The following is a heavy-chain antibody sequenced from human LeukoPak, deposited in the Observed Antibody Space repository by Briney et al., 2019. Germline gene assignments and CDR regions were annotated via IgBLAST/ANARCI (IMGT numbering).Heavy chain of an antibody. CDR1: RYTFTSYD. CDR2: MNPNSGNT. Sequence: ASVKVSCKASRYTFTSYDINWVPQATGQGLEWMGWMNPNSGNTGYAQKFQGRVTMTRNTSISTAHMELRSLRSDDTAVYYCAREGRVVVYSGPNLPAYNWFDPWGQGTLVTVSS. J-gene: IGHJ5*02. V-gene: IGHV1-8*01. CDR3: AREGRVVVYSGPNLPAYNWFDP. D-gene: IGHD3-22*01.